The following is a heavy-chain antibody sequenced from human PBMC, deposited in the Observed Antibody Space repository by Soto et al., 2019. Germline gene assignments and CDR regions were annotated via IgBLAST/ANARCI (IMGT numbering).Heavy chain of an antibody. CDR3: ARDPATTDDFDI. V-gene: IGHV3-64D*08. Sequence: GGSLRLSCSASGFTFSIYVMHWVRQAPGKGLEYVSVISSNGGSTYYADSVKGRFTISRDNSKNTLYLQMNSLRDEDTAVYYCARDPATTDDFDIWGQGTLVTVSS. CDR2: ISSNGGST. CDR1: GFTFSIYV. J-gene: IGHJ3*02. D-gene: IGHD2-15*01.